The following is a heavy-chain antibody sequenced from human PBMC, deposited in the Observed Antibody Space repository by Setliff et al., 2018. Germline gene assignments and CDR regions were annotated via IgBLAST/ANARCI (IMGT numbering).Heavy chain of an antibody. D-gene: IGHD4-4*01. CDR2: IYYSGST. J-gene: IGHJ3*02. V-gene: IGHV4-31*03. CDR3: ARDPLTTTVRHAFDI. CDR1: GGSISSGGYY. Sequence: SETLSLTCTVSGGSISSGGYYWSWIRQHPGKGLEWIGYIYYSGSTYYNPSLKSRVTISVDTSKNQFSLKLSSVTAADTAVYYCARDPLTTTVRHAFDIWGQGTMVTVTS.